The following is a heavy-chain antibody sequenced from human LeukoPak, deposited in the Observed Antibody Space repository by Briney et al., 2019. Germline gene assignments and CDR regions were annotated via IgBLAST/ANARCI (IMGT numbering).Heavy chain of an antibody. J-gene: IGHJ6*03. CDR1: GGAFNNYA. Sequence: ASVKVSCKASGGAFNNYAISWVRQAPGQGLEWMGGIIPIFGTANYAQNFQGRVTITTDESTSTAYMELSSLRSEDTAVYYCARWVTMVRGVTYCYMDGWGKGTSVTVSS. CDR3: ARWVTMVRGVTYCYMDG. D-gene: IGHD3-10*01. V-gene: IGHV1-69*05. CDR2: IIPIFGTA.